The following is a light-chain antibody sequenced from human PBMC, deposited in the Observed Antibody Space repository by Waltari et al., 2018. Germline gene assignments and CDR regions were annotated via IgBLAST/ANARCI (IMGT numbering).Light chain of an antibody. Sequence: YVLTQPPPVSVAPGKTATVTCGGENIEGKTMNWYQQKPGQAPVLVLFYDTDRPSGIPDRFSGSNSGNTATLTISWVEAGDEADYHCQVWDDTTNSGVFGGGTRLTVL. CDR2: YDT. CDR1: NIEGKT. CDR3: QVWDDTTNSGV. J-gene: IGLJ3*02. V-gene: IGLV3-21*04.